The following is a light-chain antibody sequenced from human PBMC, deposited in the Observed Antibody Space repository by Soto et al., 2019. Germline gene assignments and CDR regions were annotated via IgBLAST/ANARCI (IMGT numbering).Light chain of an antibody. V-gene: IGLV2-8*01. J-gene: IGLJ1*01. Sequence: QSVLTQPPSASGFPGQSVTISCTGTSSDVGYYDYVSWYQQHPGKAPKLVIYEVTKRPSGVPDRVSASKSGNTASLTVSGLRDEDEADYYCSSYEGRNNFVFGSGTKVTVL. CDR2: EVT. CDR1: SSDVGYYDY. CDR3: SSYEGRNNFV.